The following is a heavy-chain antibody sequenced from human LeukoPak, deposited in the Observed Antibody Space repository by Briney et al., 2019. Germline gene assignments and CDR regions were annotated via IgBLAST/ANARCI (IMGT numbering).Heavy chain of an antibody. D-gene: IGHD3-3*01. Sequence: GGSLRLSCAASGFTFSSYSMSWVRQAPGKGLEWVSYISSSSSTIYYADSVKGRFTISRDNAKNSLYLQMNSLRDEDTAVYYCARDAGNLNYYDFWSGYYYYFDYWGQGTLVTVSS. V-gene: IGHV3-48*02. CDR2: ISSSSSTI. J-gene: IGHJ4*02. CDR1: GFTFSSYS. CDR3: ARDAGNLNYYDFWSGYYYYFDY.